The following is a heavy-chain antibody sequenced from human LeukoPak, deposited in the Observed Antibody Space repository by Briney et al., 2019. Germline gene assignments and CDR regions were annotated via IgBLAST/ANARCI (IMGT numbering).Heavy chain of an antibody. V-gene: IGHV1-2*06. D-gene: IGHD7-27*01. J-gene: IGHJ4*02. CDR3: ARSPPTGDRNFDY. Sequence: GASVKVPCKASGYTFTGYYMHWVRQAPGQGLEWMGRINPNSGGTNYAQKFQGRVAMTRDTSISTAYMELSRLRSDDTAVYYCARSPPTGDRNFDYWGQGTLVTVSS. CDR2: INPNSGGT. CDR1: GYTFTGYY.